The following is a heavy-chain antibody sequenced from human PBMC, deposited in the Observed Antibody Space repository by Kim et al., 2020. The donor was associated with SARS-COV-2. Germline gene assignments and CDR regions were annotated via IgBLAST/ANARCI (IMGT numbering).Heavy chain of an antibody. Sequence: GGSLRLSCAASGFTFSSYAMSWVRQAPGKGLEWVSVIYSGGSSTYYADSVKGRFTISRDNSKNTLYLQMNSLRAEDTAVYYCAKENGFGELLTDYYYYYGMDVWGQGTTVTVSS. V-gene: IGHV3-23*03. J-gene: IGHJ6*02. CDR3: AKENGFGELLTDYYYYYGMDV. D-gene: IGHD3-10*01. CDR1: GFTFSSYA. CDR2: IYSGGSST.